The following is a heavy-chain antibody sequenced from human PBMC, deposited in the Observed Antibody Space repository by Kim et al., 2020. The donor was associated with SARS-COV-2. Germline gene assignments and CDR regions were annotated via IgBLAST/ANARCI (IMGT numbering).Heavy chain of an antibody. CDR2: ISSSGSTI. Sequence: GGSLRLSCAASGFTFSDYYMSWIRQAPGKGLEWVSYISSSGSTIYYADSVKGRFTISRDNAKNSLYLQMNSLRAEDTAVYYCARARDRWLFSAFDIWGQGTMVTVSS. D-gene: IGHD3-22*01. CDR3: ARARDRWLFSAFDI. CDR1: GFTFSDYY. V-gene: IGHV3-11*01. J-gene: IGHJ3*02.